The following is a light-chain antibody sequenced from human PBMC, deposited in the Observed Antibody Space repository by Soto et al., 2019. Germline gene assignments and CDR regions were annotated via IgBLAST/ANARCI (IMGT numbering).Light chain of an antibody. CDR1: QSVSGSD. Sequence: EVVLTQSPGTLSLSPGERATLSCRASQSVSGSDLAWYQQKPGQAPRLLIFGASTRAAGFPDRFSGSGSGTDFTLTISRLEPEDFAVYYCQQYGSSPRTFGQGTKVDIK. CDR3: QQYGSSPRT. CDR2: GAS. V-gene: IGKV3-20*01. J-gene: IGKJ1*01.